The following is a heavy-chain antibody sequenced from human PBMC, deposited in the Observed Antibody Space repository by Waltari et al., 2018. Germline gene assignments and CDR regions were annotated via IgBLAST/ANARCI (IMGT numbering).Heavy chain of an antibody. CDR3: ARVARKTYSSPVPGRDYYYGMDV. V-gene: IGHV3-74*01. D-gene: IGHD6-13*01. CDR2: INSDGSDT. J-gene: IGHJ6*02. CDR1: GFTFSRYW. Sequence: EEQLVESGGGFIQPGESLRVSCVVSGFTFSRYWMNWVRQAPGKVLVWVARINSDGSDTSYADSVKGRFTISRDNAKNTVYLQMKSLRAEDTAVYYCARVARKTYSSPVPGRDYYYGMDVWGLGTTVTVSS.